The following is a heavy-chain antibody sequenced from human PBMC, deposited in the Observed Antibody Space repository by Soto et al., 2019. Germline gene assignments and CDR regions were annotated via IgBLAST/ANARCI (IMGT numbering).Heavy chain of an antibody. Sequence: EVQLLESGGGLGQPGGSLRLSCAASGFTFSSYAMTWVRQAPGRGLEWVSAISGSGSPTYYADSVKGRFTISRDNSKNTLYLQMNSLRDDDTAVYYCARDMSGGTYNYYYGMDVWGQGTTVTVSS. D-gene: IGHD1-26*01. CDR3: ARDMSGGTYNYYYGMDV. CDR1: GFTFSSYA. V-gene: IGHV3-23*01. CDR2: ISGSGSPT. J-gene: IGHJ6*02.